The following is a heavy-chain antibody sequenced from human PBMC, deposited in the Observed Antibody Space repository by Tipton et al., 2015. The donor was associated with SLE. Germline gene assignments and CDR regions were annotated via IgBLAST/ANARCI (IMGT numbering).Heavy chain of an antibody. V-gene: IGHV4-39*07. Sequence: TLSLTCTVSGGSISSSSYYWGWIRQPPGKGLEWIGSIYYSGSTYYNPSLKSRVTISVDTSKNQFSLKLSSVTAADTAVYYCARGTLWFGERSYFDIWGQGTMVTVSS. D-gene: IGHD3-10*01. J-gene: IGHJ3*02. CDR3: ARGTLWFGERSYFDI. CDR1: GGSISSSSYY. CDR2: IYYSGST.